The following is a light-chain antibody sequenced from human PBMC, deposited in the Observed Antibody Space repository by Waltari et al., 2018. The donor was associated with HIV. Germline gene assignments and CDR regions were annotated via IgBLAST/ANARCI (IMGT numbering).Light chain of an antibody. V-gene: IGKV3-15*01. CDR1: QSVSTN. Sequence: EIVMTQSPVTLSMSPGERATLSCRASQSVSTNLAWYQQKPGQAPRLLIYGASTGATGIPARFSGSGYGTDFSLTISSLEPEDFAVYYCQQSYTTPRTFGQGTKVEIK. CDR3: QQSYTTPRT. J-gene: IGKJ1*01. CDR2: GAS.